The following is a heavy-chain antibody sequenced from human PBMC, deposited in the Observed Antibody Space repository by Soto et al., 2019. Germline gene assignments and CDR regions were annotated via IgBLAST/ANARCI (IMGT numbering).Heavy chain of an antibody. CDR2: IGGSGDGT. V-gene: IGHV3-23*01. CDR1: GFTFSIYA. CDR3: AKDAPGSCWLSDY. Sequence: EVQLLESGGGLIHPGGSLRLSCAASGFTFSIYAMSWVRQAPGKGLEWVSTIGGSGDGTSYAAFVRGRFTISRDNSKNTLYLQTNAVRAEDTAVYYCAKDAPGSCWLSDYWGQGTLVTVSS. D-gene: IGHD3-10*01. J-gene: IGHJ4*02.